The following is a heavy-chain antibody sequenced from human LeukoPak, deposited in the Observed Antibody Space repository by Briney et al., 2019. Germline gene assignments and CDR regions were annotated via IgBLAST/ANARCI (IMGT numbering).Heavy chain of an antibody. J-gene: IGHJ4*02. CDR2: INPNGGGT. CDR1: GDSFTVYY. D-gene: IGHD1-26*01. Sequence: ASVGVSSKASGDSFTVYYMHWVRQAPGHGLKWIRWINPNGGGTNYAQKFQGRVTMTRDTSISTAYMELSRLRSDDTAVYYCASYSGSYSSDFDYWGQGTLVTVSS. V-gene: IGHV1-2*02. CDR3: ASYSGSYSSDFDY.